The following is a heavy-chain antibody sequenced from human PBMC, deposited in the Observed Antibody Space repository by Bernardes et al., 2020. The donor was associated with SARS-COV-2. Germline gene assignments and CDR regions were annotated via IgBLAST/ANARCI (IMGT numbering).Heavy chain of an antibody. Sequence: GGSLRLSCAASGFTVTSYYMSWVRQAPGKGLGWVSVIYSDGSTSYTDSVKGRFTISRDTSKNTLYLQMNNLRAEDTAVYYCARNYNFDYWGQGTLVTVSS. CDR2: IYSDGST. CDR3: ARNYNFDY. V-gene: IGHV3-53*01. J-gene: IGHJ4*02. CDR1: GFTVTSYY. D-gene: IGHD3-10*01.